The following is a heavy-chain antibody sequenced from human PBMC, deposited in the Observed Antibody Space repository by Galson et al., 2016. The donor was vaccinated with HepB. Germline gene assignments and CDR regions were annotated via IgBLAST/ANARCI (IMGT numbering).Heavy chain of an antibody. CDR1: GFTFANYA. D-gene: IGHD3-22*01. CDR2: ISGSGIDT. CDR3: AQEDYFDTSGFFVA. J-gene: IGHJ4*02. V-gene: IGHV3-23*01. Sequence: SLRLSCAASGFTFANYAMSWVRQTPGGGLEWLSAISGSGIDTDYKQSVKGRFTISRDNPKNTLYLQMNSLRVDDTAVYYCAQEDYFDTSGFFVAWGQGTLVTVSS.